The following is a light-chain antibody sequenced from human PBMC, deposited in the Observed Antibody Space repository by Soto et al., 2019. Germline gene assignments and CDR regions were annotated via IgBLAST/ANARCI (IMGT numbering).Light chain of an antibody. J-gene: IGKJ5*01. CDR2: GAS. CDR3: QQYSNWPT. Sequence: EIVLTQSPATLSLSPGERATLSCRASQSVSSYLARYQQRPGQAPRLLISGASTRATGIAARFSGSGSGREFTLTISSLQSEDSALYYCQQYSNWPTFGQGTRLEIK. V-gene: IGKV3-15*01. CDR1: QSVSSY.